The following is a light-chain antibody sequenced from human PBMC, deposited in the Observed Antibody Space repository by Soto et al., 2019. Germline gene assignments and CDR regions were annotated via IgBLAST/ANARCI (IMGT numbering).Light chain of an antibody. Sequence: EIVLTQSPGTLSLSPGERATLSCRASQSLSSTYLAWYQQKPGQAPRLLIYGASSRATGIPDRFIGSGSATDFTLTLSRLEPEDFAVYHCQQYGNSPPTFGGGTKVEI. CDR3: QQYGNSPPT. CDR2: GAS. V-gene: IGKV3-20*01. CDR1: QSLSSTY. J-gene: IGKJ4*01.